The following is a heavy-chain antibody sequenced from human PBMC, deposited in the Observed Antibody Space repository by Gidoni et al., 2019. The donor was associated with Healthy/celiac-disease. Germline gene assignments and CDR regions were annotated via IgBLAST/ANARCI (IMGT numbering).Heavy chain of an antibody. V-gene: IGHV4-39*01. Sequence: QLQLQESGPGLVKPSETLSLTCTVSGGSISSSSYYWGWIRQPPGQGLEWIGSIYYSGSTYYNPSLKSRVTISVDTSKNQFSLKLSSVTAADTAVYYCARGSSGWLFSTPYYFDYWGQGTLVTVSS. J-gene: IGHJ4*02. D-gene: IGHD6-19*01. CDR1: GGSISSSSYY. CDR2: IYYSGST. CDR3: ARGSSGWLFSTPYYFDY.